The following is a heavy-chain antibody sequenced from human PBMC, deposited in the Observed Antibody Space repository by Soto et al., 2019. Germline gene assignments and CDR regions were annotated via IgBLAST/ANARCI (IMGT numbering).Heavy chain of an antibody. V-gene: IGHV3-21*04. J-gene: IGHJ4*02. D-gene: IGHD6-6*01. CDR1: GFTFSSYS. CDR3: AKSAARPEFDY. Sequence: GGSLRFSCAASGFTFSSYSMNWVRQAPGKGLEWVSSISSSSSYIYYADSVKGRFTTSRDNARNSLYLQMNSLRAEDTAVYYCAKSAARPEFDYWGQGALVTVSS. CDR2: ISSSSSYI.